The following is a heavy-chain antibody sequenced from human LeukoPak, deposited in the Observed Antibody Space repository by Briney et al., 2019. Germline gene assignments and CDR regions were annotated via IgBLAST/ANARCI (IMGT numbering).Heavy chain of an antibody. D-gene: IGHD5-24*01. CDR2: ISFGGDMT. CDR3: ARIKEAFITSYYYGLDV. Sequence: GGSLRLSCAASGFTFSSYAMDWVRQAPGKGLESIASISFGGDMTYYTDSVKGRFTISRDNSKNTLYLQMNSLRAEDTAIYYCARIKEAFITSYYYGLDVWGQGTTVTVSS. J-gene: IGHJ6*02. CDR1: GFTFSSYA. V-gene: IGHV3-23*01.